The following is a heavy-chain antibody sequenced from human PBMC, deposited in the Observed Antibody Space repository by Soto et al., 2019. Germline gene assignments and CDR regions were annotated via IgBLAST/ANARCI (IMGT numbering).Heavy chain of an antibody. Sequence: QGQLVQSGAEVEKPGASVKVSCKASGYTFTRYGISWVRQAPGQGLEWMGWISGYNGDTNYAQKVQGRVTMTIDTSTSTAYMELRSLTSDDTAIYYCAKNGQLPYYYSGMDVWGQGTTVTVSS. D-gene: IGHD1-1*01. CDR3: AKNGQLPYYYSGMDV. CDR2: ISGYNGDT. J-gene: IGHJ6*02. V-gene: IGHV1-18*01. CDR1: GYTFTRYG.